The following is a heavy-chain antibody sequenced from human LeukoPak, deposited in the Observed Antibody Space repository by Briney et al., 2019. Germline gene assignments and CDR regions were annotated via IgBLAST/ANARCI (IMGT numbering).Heavy chain of an antibody. CDR1: GFTFSSYW. D-gene: IGHD1-1*01. V-gene: IGHV3-7*01. J-gene: IGHJ4*02. CDR3: KSGGAAPGSFDY. CDR2: IKYDGNEE. Sequence: GGSLRLSCAASGFTFSSYWMSWMRRAPGKGLEWVANIKYDGNEEYYVDSVKGRFTISRDNAKNLLYLQLNSLRVEDTAVYYCKSGGAAPGSFDYWGQGALVTVSP.